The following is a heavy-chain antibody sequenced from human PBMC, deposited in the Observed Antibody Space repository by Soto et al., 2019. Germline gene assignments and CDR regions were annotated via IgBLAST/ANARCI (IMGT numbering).Heavy chain of an antibody. CDR2: IIPTFVTQ. J-gene: IGHJ4*02. Sequence: GASVKVSCKASGGTFSSYAISWVRQATGQGLEWMGGIIPTFVTQKYAQKFQGRVKVTADEFRSTAYMELSSLRSEDAAVYYCVGGVTATTAGVYWGQGTQVTVSS. D-gene: IGHD1-7*01. CDR1: GGTFSSYA. V-gene: IGHV1-69*13. CDR3: VGGVTATTAGVY.